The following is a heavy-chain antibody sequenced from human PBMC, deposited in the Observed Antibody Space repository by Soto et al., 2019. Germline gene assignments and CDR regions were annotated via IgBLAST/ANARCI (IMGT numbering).Heavy chain of an antibody. CDR1: GGSISSYY. V-gene: IGHV4-59*01. Sequence: AETLSLTCTVSGGSISSYYWSWIRQPPGKGLEWIGYIYYSGSTNYNPSLKSRVTISVDTSKNQFSLKLSSVTAADTAVYYCARDEVVPAAYRYYYYGMDVWGQGTTVTVSS. D-gene: IGHD2-2*01. J-gene: IGHJ6*02. CDR2: IYYSGST. CDR3: ARDEVVPAAYRYYYYGMDV.